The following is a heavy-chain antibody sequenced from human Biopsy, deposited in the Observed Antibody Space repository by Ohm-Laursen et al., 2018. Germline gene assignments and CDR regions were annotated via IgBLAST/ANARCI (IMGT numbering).Heavy chain of an antibody. V-gene: IGHV1-2*02. J-gene: IGHJ4*02. CDR3: ARDPLNGHKHFDY. Sequence: ASVKVSCKASSYTFTDYNIHWMRQAPGQGLEWLGYINCKTGATNYAQKIQGTATMTRDTSISTAYLALGCLRSADTAIYYCARDPLNGHKHFDYWGQGSLVTVSS. D-gene: IGHD2-8*01. CDR1: SYTFTDYN. CDR2: INCKTGAT.